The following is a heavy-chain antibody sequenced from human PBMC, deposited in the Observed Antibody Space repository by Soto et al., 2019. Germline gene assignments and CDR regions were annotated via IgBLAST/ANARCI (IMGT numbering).Heavy chain of an antibody. J-gene: IGHJ3*01. CDR1: GFTFRSYA. CDR2: IGIGSSTK. V-gene: IGHV3-48*01. D-gene: IGHD3-22*01. CDR3: ARDQLYYNDISGRPLNAFDV. Sequence: GGSLRLSCAASGFTFRSYAMHWVRQAPGKGLEWVSYIGIGSSTKYYADSVKGRFTISRDNAKNSLYLQMNSLRAEDTAVYYCARDQLYYNDISGRPLNAFDVWGQGTMVTVSS.